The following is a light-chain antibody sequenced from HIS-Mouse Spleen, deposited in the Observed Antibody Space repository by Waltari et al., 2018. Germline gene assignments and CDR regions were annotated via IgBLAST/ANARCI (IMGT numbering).Light chain of an antibody. Sequence: SYVLTQPPSVSVAPGKTARITCGGNNIGSKSVHWYQQKPGQAPVLVVYDDSDGPAGIPGRFSGSNSGKTATLTISRVEAGDEADYYCQVWDSSSDHVVFGGGTKLTVL. CDR2: DDS. J-gene: IGLJ2*01. V-gene: IGLV3-21*03. CDR1: NIGSKS. CDR3: QVWDSSSDHVV.